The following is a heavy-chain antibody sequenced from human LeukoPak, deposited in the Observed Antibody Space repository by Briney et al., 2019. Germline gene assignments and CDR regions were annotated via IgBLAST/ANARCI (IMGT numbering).Heavy chain of an antibody. CDR1: GFTLAAYT. Sequence: GESLRLSCAASGFTLAAYTMTWVRQAPGKGLEWVSSISASTKFIFYADSVKGRFTISRDNAGNSLYLQMNSLRAEDTALYYCARGGSGGTPVPYYSDYWGQGTLVTVSS. V-gene: IGHV3-21*01. J-gene: IGHJ4*02. CDR2: ISASTKFI. CDR3: ARGGSGGTPVPYYSDY. D-gene: IGHD2-15*01.